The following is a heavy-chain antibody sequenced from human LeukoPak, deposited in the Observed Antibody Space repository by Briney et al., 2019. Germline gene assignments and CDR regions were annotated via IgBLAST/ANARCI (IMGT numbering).Heavy chain of an antibody. Sequence: GGSLRLSCAASGFTVRSNYMRWVRQAPGKGLEWVSVIYSGGSTYYADSVKGRFTISRDNSKNTLYLQMNSLRAEDTAVYYCARAMYGSGSYSNYYYYMDVWGKGTTVTISS. J-gene: IGHJ6*03. CDR2: IYSGGST. CDR1: GFTVRSNY. D-gene: IGHD3-10*01. V-gene: IGHV3-53*01. CDR3: ARAMYGSGSYSNYYYYMDV.